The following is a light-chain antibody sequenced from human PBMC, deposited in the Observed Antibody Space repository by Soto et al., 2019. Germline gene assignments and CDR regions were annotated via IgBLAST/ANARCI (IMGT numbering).Light chain of an antibody. CDR1: QSISID. CDR3: QQRGNWPRTWA. Sequence: EIVLTQSPVTLSLSPGEGATLSCKASQSISIDLAWYQQKPGQVPRLLIYDASSRATGIPGRFTGSGSGTDFTLTISSLELEDFAVYYCQQRGNWPRTWAFGQGTKVEV. V-gene: IGKV3-11*01. J-gene: IGKJ1*01. CDR2: DAS.